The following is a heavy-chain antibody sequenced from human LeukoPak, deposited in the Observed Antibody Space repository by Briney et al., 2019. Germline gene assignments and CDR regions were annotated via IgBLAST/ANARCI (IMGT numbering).Heavy chain of an antibody. CDR1: GGSFSGYY. D-gene: IGHD2-15*01. Sequence: SETLSLTCAVYGGSFSGYYWSWIRQPPGKGLEWIGEINHRGSTNYNPSLKSRVTISVDTSRNQFSLKLSSVTAADTAVYYCARGGDIVVVVAATGFDYWGQGTLVTVSS. CDR3: ARGGDIVVVVAATGFDY. J-gene: IGHJ4*02. V-gene: IGHV4-34*01. CDR2: INHRGST.